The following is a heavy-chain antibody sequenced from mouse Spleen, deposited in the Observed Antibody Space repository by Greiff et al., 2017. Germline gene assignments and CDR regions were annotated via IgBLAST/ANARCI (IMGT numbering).Heavy chain of an antibody. J-gene: IGHJ2*01. V-gene: IGHV14-4*02. CDR1: GFNIKDYY. CDR2: IDPENGDT. CDR3: NACGQLGPYFDY. Sequence: VQLQQSGAELVRSGASVKLSCTASGFNIKDYYMHWVKQRPEQSLEWIGWIDPENGDTEYAPKFQGKATMTADTSSNTAYLQLSSLTSEDTAVYYCNACGQLGPYFDYWGQGTTLTVSS. D-gene: IGHD3-2*01.